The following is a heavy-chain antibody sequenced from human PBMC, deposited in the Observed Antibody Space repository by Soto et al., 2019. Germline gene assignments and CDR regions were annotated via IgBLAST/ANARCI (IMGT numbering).Heavy chain of an antibody. V-gene: IGHV1-69*01. CDR3: AKVRNSTPMGYNYGRDG. CDR1: RVAFSKFI. Sequence: QAQLGQSGGEVKKPGSSVKVSCKASRVAFSKFIVTCVRQAPVLGLEWVGGIITIFGTANYAQKLQGKVTTTAIDSTTTSYMDVNNLRSQDTDVYYCAKVRNSTPMGYNYGRDGWGEGITVTFSS. D-gene: IGHD2-15*01. CDR2: IITIFGTA. J-gene: IGHJ6*04.